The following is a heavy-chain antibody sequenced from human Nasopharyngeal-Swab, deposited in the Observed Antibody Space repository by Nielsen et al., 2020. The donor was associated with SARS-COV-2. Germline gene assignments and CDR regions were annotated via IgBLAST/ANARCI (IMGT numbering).Heavy chain of an antibody. CDR1: GFTFSSYS. D-gene: IGHD2-2*01. Sequence: GESLKISCAASGFTFSSYSMNWVRHAPGKGLEWVSSISSSSSYIYYADSVKGRFTTSRDNAKNSLYLQMNSLRAEDTAVYYCARTAAASENGMDVWGQGTTVTVSS. J-gene: IGHJ6*02. V-gene: IGHV3-21*01. CDR3: ARTAAASENGMDV. CDR2: ISSSSSYI.